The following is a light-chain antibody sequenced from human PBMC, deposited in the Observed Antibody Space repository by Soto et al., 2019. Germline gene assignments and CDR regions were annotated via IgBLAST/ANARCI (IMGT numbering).Light chain of an antibody. J-gene: IGKJ4*01. CDR2: LGS. V-gene: IGKV2-28*01. Sequence: DIVLTQSPLSLPVTPGEPASISCRSSQSLLHRNGYNYLDWYLQKPGQSPQLLIYLGSNRASGVPDRFSGSGSGTDFTLNISRVEAEDVGIYYCMQALQTPLSFGGGTKVELK. CDR3: MQALQTPLS. CDR1: QSLLHRNGYNY.